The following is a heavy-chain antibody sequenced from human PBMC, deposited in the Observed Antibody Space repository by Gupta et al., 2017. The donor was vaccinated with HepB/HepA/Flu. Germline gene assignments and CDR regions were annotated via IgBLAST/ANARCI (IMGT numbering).Heavy chain of an antibody. Sequence: GFDPEDDETIYAQKFQGRVTMTEDTSTDTAYMELSSLRSDDTAVYYCTTDGSNWFDPWGQGTLVTVSS. CDR2: FDPEDDET. V-gene: IGHV1-24*01. J-gene: IGHJ5*02. CDR3: TTDGSNWFDP.